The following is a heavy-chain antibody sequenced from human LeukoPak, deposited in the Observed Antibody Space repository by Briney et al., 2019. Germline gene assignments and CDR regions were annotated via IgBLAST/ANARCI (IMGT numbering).Heavy chain of an antibody. CDR1: GGSISSHY. Sequence: SETLSLTCTVSGGSISSHYWSWIRQPPGKGLEWIGYIYYSGSTNYNPSLKSRVTISVDTSKNQFSLKLSSVTAADTAVYYCARLSTVVTYYYYGMDVWGQGTTVTVSS. CDR3: ARLSTVVTYYYYGMDV. J-gene: IGHJ6*02. CDR2: IYYSGST. V-gene: IGHV4-59*08. D-gene: IGHD4-23*01.